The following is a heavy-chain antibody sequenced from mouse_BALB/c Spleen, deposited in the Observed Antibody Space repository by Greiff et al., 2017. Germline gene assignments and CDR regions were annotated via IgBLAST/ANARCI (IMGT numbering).Heavy chain of an antibody. CDR3: ARVYYGNYVDAMDY. CDR2: ISNLAYSI. Sequence: DVKLQESGGGLVQPGGSRKLSCAASGFTFSDYGMAWVRQAPGKGPEWVAFISNLAYSIYYADTVTGRFTISRENAKNTLYLEMSSLRSEDTAMYYCARVYYGNYVDAMDYWGQGTSVTVSS. D-gene: IGHD2-1*01. V-gene: IGHV5-15*02. CDR1: GFTFSDYG. J-gene: IGHJ4*01.